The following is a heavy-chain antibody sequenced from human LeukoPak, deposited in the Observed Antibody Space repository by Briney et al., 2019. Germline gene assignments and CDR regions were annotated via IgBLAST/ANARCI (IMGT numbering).Heavy chain of an antibody. Sequence: GWMNPNNSDIGYAQKFQGRVTMTRNTSIGTAYMELSSLRSEDTAIYYCVRVPPGTTIYAYWGQGTLVTVSS. CDR2: MNPNNSDI. D-gene: IGHD1-14*01. V-gene: IGHV1-8*01. CDR3: VRVPPGTTIYAY. J-gene: IGHJ4*02.